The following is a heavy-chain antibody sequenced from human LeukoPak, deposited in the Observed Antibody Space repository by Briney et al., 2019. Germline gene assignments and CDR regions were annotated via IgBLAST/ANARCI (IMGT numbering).Heavy chain of an antibody. V-gene: IGHV4-39*01. CDR1: GGSIGSSSYY. CDR3: ARADFWSGYYTLDY. Sequence: PSETLSLTCTVSGGSIGSSSYYWGWIRQPPGKGLEWIGSIYYSGSTYYNPSLKSRVTISVDTSKNQFSLKLSSVTAADTAVYYCARADFWSGYYTLDYWGQGTLVTVSS. J-gene: IGHJ4*02. CDR2: IYYSGST. D-gene: IGHD3-3*01.